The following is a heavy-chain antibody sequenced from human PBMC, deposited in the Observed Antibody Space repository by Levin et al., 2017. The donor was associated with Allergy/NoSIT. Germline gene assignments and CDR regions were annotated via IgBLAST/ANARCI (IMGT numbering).Heavy chain of an antibody. D-gene: IGHD3-22*01. CDR1: GGSISRSNYY. V-gene: IGHV4-39*01. CDR3: ARIHYYDSTGIDH. J-gene: IGHJ4*02. Sequence: SETLSLTCTVSGGSISRSNYYWGWIRQPPGKGLEWIGNIYSSGSAYYNPSLKSRVTISVDTSTNQFSLNLASVAAGDTAVYYCARIHYYDSTGIDHWGQGTLVTVPS. CDR2: IYSSGSA.